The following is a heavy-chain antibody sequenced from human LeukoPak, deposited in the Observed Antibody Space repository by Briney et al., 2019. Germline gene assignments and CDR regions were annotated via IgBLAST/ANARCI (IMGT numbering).Heavy chain of an antibody. Sequence: ASVKVSCKASGYTFTGYYTHWVRQAPGQGLEWMGRINPNSGGTNYAQKFQGRVTMTRDTSISTAYMELSRLRSDDTAVYYCARDYGILTGDDAFDIWGQGTMVTVSS. J-gene: IGHJ3*02. V-gene: IGHV1-2*06. CDR3: ARDYGILTGDDAFDI. CDR2: INPNSGGT. CDR1: GYTFTGYY. D-gene: IGHD3-9*01.